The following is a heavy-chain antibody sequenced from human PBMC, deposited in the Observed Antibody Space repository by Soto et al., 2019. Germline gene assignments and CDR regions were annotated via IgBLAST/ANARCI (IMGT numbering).Heavy chain of an antibody. CDR2: IIATGACA. Sequence: GGSLRLSCAASGFKFSNYAMSSVRHPPGKGLESVSLIIATGACAYYGDSAKGRFTISEDYSRDTLYLQLHSLTAEDTAVYYFAKDRGAGGNSGYYFGFRG. CDR1: GFKFSNYA. J-gene: IGHJ5*01. CDR3: AKDRGAGGNSGYYFGF. V-gene: IGHV3-23*02. D-gene: IGHD3-10*01.